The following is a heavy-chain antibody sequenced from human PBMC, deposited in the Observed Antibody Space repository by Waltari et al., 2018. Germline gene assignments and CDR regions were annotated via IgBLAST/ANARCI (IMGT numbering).Heavy chain of an antibody. D-gene: IGHD6-6*01. CDR3: ARERSSSGPYYYYYMDV. Sequence: QVQLQQWGAGLLKPSETLSLTCAVYGGSFSGYYWSWIRKPPGKGLEWIGEINHSGSTNYNPSLKSRVTISVDTSKNQFSLKLSSVTAADTAVYYCARERSSSGPYYYYYMDVWGKGTTVTISS. CDR1: GGSFSGYY. V-gene: IGHV4-34*01. CDR2: INHSGST. J-gene: IGHJ6*03.